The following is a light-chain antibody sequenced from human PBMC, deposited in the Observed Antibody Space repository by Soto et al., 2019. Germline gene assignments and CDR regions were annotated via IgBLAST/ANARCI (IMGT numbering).Light chain of an antibody. CDR2: TNT. J-gene: IGLJ1*01. CDR1: SSNVGGNP. V-gene: IGLV1-44*01. CDR3: ASWDDRLNGPV. Sequence: QSVLTQPPSASGTPGPRVTISCSGSSSNVGGNPVNWYQHVPTTAPKLLIYTNTQRPSGVPDRFSGSKSGTSASLAISGLQSEDEADYYCASWDDRLNGPVFGTGTKLTVL.